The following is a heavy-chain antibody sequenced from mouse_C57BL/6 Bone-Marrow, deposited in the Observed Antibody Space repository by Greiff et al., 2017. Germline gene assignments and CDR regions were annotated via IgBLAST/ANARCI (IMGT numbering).Heavy chain of an antibody. CDR2: IWWDGDK. J-gene: IGHJ1*03. V-gene: IGHV8-8*01. Sequence: QVTLKESGPGILQPSQTLSLTCSFSGFSLSTFGMGVGWIRQPSGKGLEWLAHIWWDGDKYYNPALNSRLTISKDTSKNQVFLKIVNVNTADTATYYCARIAELGNWYFDVWGTGTTVTVSS. CDR1: GFSLSTFGMG. D-gene: IGHD4-1*01. CDR3: ARIAELGNWYFDV.